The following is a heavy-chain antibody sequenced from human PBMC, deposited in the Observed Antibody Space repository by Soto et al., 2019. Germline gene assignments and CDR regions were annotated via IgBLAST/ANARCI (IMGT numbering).Heavy chain of an antibody. CDR3: ARASIVGATAFDI. CDR2: INPNSGGT. V-gene: IGHV1-2*04. D-gene: IGHD1-26*01. CDR1: GYTFTGYY. Sequence: ASVKVSCKASGYTFTGYYMHWVRQAPGQGLEWMGWINPNSGGTNYAQKFQGWVTMTRDTSISTAYMELSRLRSDDTAVYYCARASIVGATAFDIWGQGTMVTVSS. J-gene: IGHJ3*02.